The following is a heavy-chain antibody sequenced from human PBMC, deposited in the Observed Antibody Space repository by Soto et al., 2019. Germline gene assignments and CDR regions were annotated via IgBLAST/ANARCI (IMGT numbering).Heavy chain of an antibody. D-gene: IGHD6-13*01. CDR1: GGSISSYY. Sequence: SETLSLTCTVSGGSISSYYWSWIRQPPGKGLEWIGYIYYSGSTNYNPSLKSRVTISVDTSKNQFSLKLSSVTAADTAVYSCARHKQLIHYYYYYMEVWGQGTTVTVSS. CDR2: IYYSGST. CDR3: ARHKQLIHYYYYYMEV. J-gene: IGHJ6*03. V-gene: IGHV4-59*08.